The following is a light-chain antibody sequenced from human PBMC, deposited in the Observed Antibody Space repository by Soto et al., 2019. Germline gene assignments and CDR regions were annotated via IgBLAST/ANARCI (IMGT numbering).Light chain of an antibody. J-gene: IGLJ1*01. CDR3: SSYTGSNTYV. CDR1: SSDVGYYNY. Sequence: QSALTQPASVSGSPGQSITMSWTGTSSDVGYYNYVSWYQLHPGKAPKLMIYDVSNRPSGISNRFSGSKSGNAASLTISGLQAEDEADYYCSSYTGSNTYVFGTGTKVTVL. V-gene: IGLV2-14*03. CDR2: DVS.